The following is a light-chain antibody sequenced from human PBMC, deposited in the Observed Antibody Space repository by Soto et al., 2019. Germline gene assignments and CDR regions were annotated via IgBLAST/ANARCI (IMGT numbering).Light chain of an antibody. J-gene: IGKJ2*01. CDR1: QSISYN. Sequence: EIVMTQSPATLSVTPEERATLSCRASQSISYNLAWYQQKPGQAPRLLIYGASTRATGIPARFSGSGSGTEFTLTISSLQSEDFAVYYCQQSNNWPPYTFGQGTKLEIK. CDR2: GAS. V-gene: IGKV3-15*01. CDR3: QQSNNWPPYT.